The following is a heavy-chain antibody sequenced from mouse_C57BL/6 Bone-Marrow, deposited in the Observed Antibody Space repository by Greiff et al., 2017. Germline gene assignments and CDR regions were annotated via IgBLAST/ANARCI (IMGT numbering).Heavy chain of an antibody. V-gene: IGHV1-55*01. CDR1: GYTFPSYW. D-gene: IGHD1-1*01. Sequence: VQLQQPGAELVKPGASVKMSCQASGYTFPSYWITWVKQRPGQGLEWIGDIYPGSGSTNYNEKFKSKATLTVDTSSSTAYMQLSSLTSEDAAVYYCARRGITTVVATNAMDYWGQGTSVTVSS. CDR3: ARRGITTVVATNAMDY. J-gene: IGHJ4*01. CDR2: IYPGSGST.